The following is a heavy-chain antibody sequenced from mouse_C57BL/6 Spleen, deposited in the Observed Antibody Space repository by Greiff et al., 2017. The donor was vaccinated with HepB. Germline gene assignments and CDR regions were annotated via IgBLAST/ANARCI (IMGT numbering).Heavy chain of an antibody. D-gene: IGHD3-2*02. CDR2: ISSGGSYT. V-gene: IGHV5-6*02. Sequence: DVKLVESGGDLVKPGGSLKLSCAASGFTFSSYGMSWVRQTPDKRLEWVATISSGGSYTYYPDSVKGRFTISRDNAKNTLYLQMSSLKSEDTAMYYCARGGRQGSDYWGQGTTLTVSS. J-gene: IGHJ2*01. CDR1: GFTFSSYG. CDR3: ARGGRQGSDY.